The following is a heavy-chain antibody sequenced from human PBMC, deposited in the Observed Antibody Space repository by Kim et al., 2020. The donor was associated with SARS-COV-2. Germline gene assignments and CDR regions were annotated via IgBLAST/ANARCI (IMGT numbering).Heavy chain of an antibody. CDR3: ARAHCSSTSCEQDYYYYGMDV. CDR2: INPNSGGT. CDR1: GYTFTGYY. J-gene: IGHJ6*02. V-gene: IGHV1-2*02. D-gene: IGHD2-2*01. Sequence: ASVKVSCKASGYTFTGYYMHWVRQAPGQGLEWMGWINPNSGGTNYAQKFQGRVTMTRDTSISTAYLELSRLRSDDTDVYYCARAHCSSTSCEQDYYYYGMDVWGQGTTVTVSS.